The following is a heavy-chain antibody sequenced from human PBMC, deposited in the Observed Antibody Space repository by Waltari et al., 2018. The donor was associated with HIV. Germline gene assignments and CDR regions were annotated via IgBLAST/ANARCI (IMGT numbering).Heavy chain of an antibody. CDR2: INHSGST. Sequence: QVQLQQWGAGLLKPSETLSLTCAVYGGSFSGYYWSWTRQPPGKGLEWIGEINHSGSTNYNPSLKSRVTISVDTSKNQFSLKLSSVTAADTAVYYCARGPLEGENYFDYWGQGTLVTVSS. CDR1: GGSFSGYY. J-gene: IGHJ4*02. CDR3: ARGPLEGENYFDY. D-gene: IGHD1-1*01. V-gene: IGHV4-34*01.